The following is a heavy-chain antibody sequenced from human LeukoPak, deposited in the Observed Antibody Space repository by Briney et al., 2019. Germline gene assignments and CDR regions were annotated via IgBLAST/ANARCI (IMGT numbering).Heavy chain of an antibody. V-gene: IGHV3-23*01. CDR3: ARESDYYGSGSYLRV. Sequence: GGSLRLSCAASGFTFSSYAMSGVRQAPGKGLEGVSAISGSGGSTYYADSVKGRFTISRDNAKTSLYLQMNSLRAEDTAVYYCARESDYYGSGSYLRVWGQGTLVTVSS. CDR2: ISGSGGST. CDR1: GFTFSSYA. D-gene: IGHD3-10*01. J-gene: IGHJ4*02.